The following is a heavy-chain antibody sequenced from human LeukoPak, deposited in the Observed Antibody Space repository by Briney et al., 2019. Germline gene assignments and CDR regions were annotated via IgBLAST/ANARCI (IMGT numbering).Heavy chain of an antibody. J-gene: IGHJ4*02. CDR3: ARGAGFAEPLPEY. Sequence: GASVKVSCRASGYTFTSYAIQWVRQAPGQRLEWMGWINAGHGNTKYSQKFQGRVTITRDTSASTAYMELSSLRSEDTAAYYCARGAGFAEPLPEYWGQGTLLTVSS. CDR2: INAGHGNT. V-gene: IGHV1-3*01. CDR1: GYTFTSYA. D-gene: IGHD1-14*01.